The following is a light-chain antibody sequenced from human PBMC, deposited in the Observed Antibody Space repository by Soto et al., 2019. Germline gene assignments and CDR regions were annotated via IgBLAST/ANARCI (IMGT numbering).Light chain of an antibody. Sequence: SVLTQPASVSDSPGQSITISCTGTSIDVGGSNFVSWYQQHPGKPPKLIIYDVANRPSGVSNRFSGSKSGSTASLIISRLQTEDEADYYCVSYTSSTTYVFXTGTKVTVL. CDR2: DVA. J-gene: IGLJ1*01. CDR3: VSYTSSTTYV. V-gene: IGLV2-14*03. CDR1: SIDVGGSNF.